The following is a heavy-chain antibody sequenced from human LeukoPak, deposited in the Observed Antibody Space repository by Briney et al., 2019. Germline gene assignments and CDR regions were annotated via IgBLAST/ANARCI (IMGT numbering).Heavy chain of an antibody. V-gene: IGHV2-5*08. Sequence: TLSLTCTVSGGSISNYYWSWIRQPPGKALEWLALIYWDDDKRYSPSLKSRLTITKDTSKNQVVLTMTNMDPVDTATYYCAHRIFRDPYYFDYWGQGTLVTVSS. CDR3: AHRIFRDPYYFDY. CDR1: GGSISNYYW. D-gene: IGHD3-9*01. CDR2: IYWDDDK. J-gene: IGHJ4*02.